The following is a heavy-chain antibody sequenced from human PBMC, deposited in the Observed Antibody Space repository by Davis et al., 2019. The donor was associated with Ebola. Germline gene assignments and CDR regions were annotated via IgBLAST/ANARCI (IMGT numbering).Heavy chain of an antibody. CDR3: ATNPGGIPV. V-gene: IGHV4-34*01. J-gene: IGHJ4*02. CDR1: GGSFSGYY. CDR2: INHSGST. D-gene: IGHD3-16*01. Sequence: MPSETLSLTCAVYGGSFSGYYWSWIRQPPGKGLEWIGEINHSGSTNYNPSLKSRVTISVDTSKNQFSLKLSSVTAADTAVYYCATNPGGIPVWGQGTLVSVSS.